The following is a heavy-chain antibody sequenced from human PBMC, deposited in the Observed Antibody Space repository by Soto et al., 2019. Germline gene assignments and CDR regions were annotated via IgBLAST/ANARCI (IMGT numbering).Heavy chain of an antibody. CDR1: GFTFSSFE. CDR3: ARDSRWGPARRPTFYY. J-gene: IGHJ4*02. Sequence: LRLSCLGSGFTFSSFEMNWVRQTPGKGLEWLSYIGRSGETIYYADSVKGRFTISRDNAKSSLFLQMNGLRDEDTGIYYCARDSRWGPARRPTFYYWGRGTLVTVSS. V-gene: IGHV3-48*03. D-gene: IGHD6-6*01. CDR2: IGRSGETI.